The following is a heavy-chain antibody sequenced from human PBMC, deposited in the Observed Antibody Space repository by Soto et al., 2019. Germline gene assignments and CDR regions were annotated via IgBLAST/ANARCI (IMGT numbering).Heavy chain of an antibody. CDR3: AKVMYTWNDVAAFDS. D-gene: IGHD1-1*01. Sequence: AHLSESGGGLQQPGGSLKLSCAASRFTFSNFAMSWVRQAPGKGLDWISTIVVTAGSTYYTDSVRGRFTISRDNSKNTLYLEMNSLRAEDTALYYCAKVMYTWNDVAAFDSWGQGTLVTVSS. CDR1: RFTFSNFA. V-gene: IGHV3-23*01. J-gene: IGHJ4*02. CDR2: IVVTAGST.